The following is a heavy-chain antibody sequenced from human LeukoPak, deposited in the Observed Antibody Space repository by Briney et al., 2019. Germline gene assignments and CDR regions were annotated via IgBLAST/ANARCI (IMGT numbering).Heavy chain of an antibody. V-gene: IGHV4-38-2*01. CDR2: IYHSGTT. Sequence: SETLSLTCAVSGYSISSGYYWGWIRQPPGKGLEWIGTIYHSGTTYYNPSLKSRVTISLDTSKNQFSLNLRSVTAADPAVYYCARFESTSGRGFDPWGQGTLVTVSS. D-gene: IGHD2-2*01. CDR3: ARFESTSGRGFDP. J-gene: IGHJ5*02. CDR1: GYSISSGYY.